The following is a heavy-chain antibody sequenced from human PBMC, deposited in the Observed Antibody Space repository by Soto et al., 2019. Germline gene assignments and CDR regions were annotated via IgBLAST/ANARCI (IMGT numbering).Heavy chain of an antibody. CDR1: GCSFTSYW. CDR3: AIASFSGYYYGSYYYYGMDV. CDR2: IDPSDSYT. D-gene: IGHD3-22*01. Sequence: PGESLKISCKGSGCSFTSYWISWVRQMPGKGLEWMGRIDPSDSYTNYSPSFQGHVTISADKSISTAYLQWSSLKASDTAMYYCAIASFSGYYYGSYYYYGMDVWGQGTTVTVSS. J-gene: IGHJ6*02. V-gene: IGHV5-10-1*01.